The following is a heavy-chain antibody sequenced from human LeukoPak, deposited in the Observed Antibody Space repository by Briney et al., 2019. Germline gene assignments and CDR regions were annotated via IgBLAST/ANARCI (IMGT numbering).Heavy chain of an antibody. D-gene: IGHD3-10*01. CDR1: GGSFSGYY. J-gene: IGHJ4*02. Sequence: PSETLSLTCAVYGGSFSGYYWSWIRQPPGKGLEWIGEINHSGSTNYNPSLKSRVTISVDTSKNQFSLKLSSVTAADTAVYYCARRARPYYYGSGTSAYFDYWGQGTLVTVSS. CDR3: ARRARPYYYGSGTSAYFDY. CDR2: INHSGST. V-gene: IGHV4-34*01.